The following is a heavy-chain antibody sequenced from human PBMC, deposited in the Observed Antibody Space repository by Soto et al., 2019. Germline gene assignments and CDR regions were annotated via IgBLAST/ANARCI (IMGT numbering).Heavy chain of an antibody. CDR1: GLTFSSYA. Sequence: GGSLRLSCSASGLTFSSYAMTWVRQAPGKGLEWVSGISGGGYSTDYADSVKGRFTISRDNSKNTLYLQMNSLIVEDTAVYYCAKDMVSSTASDAFDIWGQGTMVTVSS. J-gene: IGHJ3*02. CDR3: AKDMVSSTASDAFDI. D-gene: IGHD3-10*01. CDR2: ISGGGYST. V-gene: IGHV3-23*01.